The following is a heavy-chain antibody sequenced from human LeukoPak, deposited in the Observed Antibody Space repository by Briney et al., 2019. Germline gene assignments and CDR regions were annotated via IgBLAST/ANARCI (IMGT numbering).Heavy chain of an antibody. CDR3: TRGGYSTAGDY. CDR2: ISSSSYT. Sequence: PGGSLRLSCAASGFTFSDYYMSWIRQAPGKGLEWVSYISSSSYTNYADSVKGRFTISRDNAKNSLYLQMTSLRAGDTAVYYCTRGGYSTAGDYWGHGALVTVSS. J-gene: IGHJ4*01. CDR1: GFTFSDYY. V-gene: IGHV3-11*06. D-gene: IGHD2-21*01.